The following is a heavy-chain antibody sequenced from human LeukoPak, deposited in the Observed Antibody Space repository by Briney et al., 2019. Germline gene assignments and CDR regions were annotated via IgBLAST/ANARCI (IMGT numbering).Heavy chain of an antibody. J-gene: IGHJ4*02. CDR1: GFTFSSYS. CDR2: ISSSSSYI. CDR3: ARAGDYGDYTTFTDY. V-gene: IGHV3-21*01. Sequence: PGGSRRLSCAASGFTFSSYSMNWVRQAPGKGLEWVSSISSSSSYIYYADSVKGRFTISRDNAKNSLYLQMNSLRAEDTAVYYCARAGDYGDYTTFTDYWGQGTLVTVSS. D-gene: IGHD4-17*01.